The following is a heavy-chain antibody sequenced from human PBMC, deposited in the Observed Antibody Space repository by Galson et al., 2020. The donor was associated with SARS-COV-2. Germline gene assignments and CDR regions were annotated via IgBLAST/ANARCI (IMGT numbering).Heavy chain of an antibody. CDR3: VRGPYCSVTSCRIEDAFDV. V-gene: IGHV3-13*01. D-gene: IGHD2-2*01. CDR2: IGTSADT. J-gene: IGHJ3*01. CDR1: GFSFSNYD. Sequence: GGSLRLSCAASGFSFSNYDMHWVRQSSGRGLEWVATIGTSADTFYADSVKGRFTVSRENAKNSFYLHMNSLRSGDTAVYYCVRGPYCSVTSCRIEDAFDVWGQGTMVIVSS.